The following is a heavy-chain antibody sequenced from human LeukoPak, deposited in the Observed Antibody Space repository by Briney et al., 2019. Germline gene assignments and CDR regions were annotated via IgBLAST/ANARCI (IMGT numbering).Heavy chain of an antibody. J-gene: IGHJ4*02. CDR2: ISSSGSRI. V-gene: IGHV3-11*04. D-gene: IGHD6-13*01. Sequence: AGGSLRLSCAASGFTFSDYYMNWVRQAPGKGLEWVSYISSSGSRIYYADSVKGRFTISRDNAKNSLNLQMNSLRAEDTAVYYCARDSGGTSIDYWGQGTLVTVSS. CDR1: GFTFSDYY. CDR3: ARDSGGTSIDY.